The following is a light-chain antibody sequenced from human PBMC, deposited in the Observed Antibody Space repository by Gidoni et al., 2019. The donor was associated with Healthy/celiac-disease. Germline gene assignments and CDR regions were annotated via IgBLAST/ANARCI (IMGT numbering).Light chain of an antibody. Sequence: DIQMTQSPSSLSASVGDRVTITCRASQSISSYLNWYQQKPGKAPNLLIYAASSLQSGVPSRFSGSGSGTAFTLPISSLQPEDFATYYCQQSYSTPPCSFGQGTKLEIK. CDR2: AAS. CDR1: QSISSY. J-gene: IGKJ2*04. CDR3: QQSYSTPPCS. V-gene: IGKV1-39*01.